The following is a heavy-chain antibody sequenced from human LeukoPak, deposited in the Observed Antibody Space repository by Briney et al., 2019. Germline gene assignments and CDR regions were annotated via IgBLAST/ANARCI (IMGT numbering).Heavy chain of an antibody. CDR3: AKVRDSSSIMPQGNWFDP. CDR1: GFIFSSYG. V-gene: IGHV3-30*18. CDR2: ISYDGSNK. D-gene: IGHD6-6*01. Sequence: PGRSLRLSCAASGFIFSSYGMHWVRQAPGKGLEWVAVISYDGSNKYYADSVKGRFTISRDNSKNTLYLQMNSLRAEDTAVYYSAKVRDSSSIMPQGNWFDPWGQGTLVTVSS. J-gene: IGHJ5*02.